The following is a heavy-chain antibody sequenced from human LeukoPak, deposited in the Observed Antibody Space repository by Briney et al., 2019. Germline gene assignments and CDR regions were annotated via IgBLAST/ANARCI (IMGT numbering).Heavy chain of an antibody. CDR1: GGSFSGYY. V-gene: IGHV4-34*01. J-gene: IGHJ4*02. D-gene: IGHD3-10*01. CDR3: ARNPRRYGSGSYSDY. CDR2: TNHSGST. Sequence: PSETLSLTCAVYGGSFSGYYWSWIRQPPGKGLEWIGETNHSGSTNYNPSLKSRVTISVDTSKNQFSLKLSSVTAADTAVYYCARNPRRYGSGSYSDYWGQGTLVTVSS.